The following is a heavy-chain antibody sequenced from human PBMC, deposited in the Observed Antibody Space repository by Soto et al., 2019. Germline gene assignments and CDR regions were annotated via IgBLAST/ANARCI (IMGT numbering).Heavy chain of an antibody. Sequence: QVQLVQSGAEVKKTGASVKVSCKASGYTFNSYYIHWVRQAPGQGLEWMGWINPNSDVTSYAQSLPARVTMTSDMPLTTAYMELTRLRSDDTAVYYCVRVGFNSHYDFDYWGQGTLITVSS. V-gene: IGHV1-2*02. D-gene: IGHD3-16*01. J-gene: IGHJ4*02. CDR1: GYTFNSYY. CDR2: INPNSDVT. CDR3: VRVGFNSHYDFDY.